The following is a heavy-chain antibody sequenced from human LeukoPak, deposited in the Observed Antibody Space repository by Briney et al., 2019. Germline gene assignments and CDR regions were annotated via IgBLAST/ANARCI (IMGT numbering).Heavy chain of an antibody. V-gene: IGHV4-34*01. J-gene: IGHJ4*02. CDR3: ARGRLVAATRGVFDY. CDR2: INHSGST. D-gene: IGHD2-15*01. Sequence: PGGSLRLSCAASGFTFSSYSMNWVRQPPGKGLEWIGEINHSGSTNYNPSLKSRVTISVDTSKNQFSLKLSSVTAADTAVYYCARGRLVAATRGVFDYWGQGTLVTVSS. CDR1: GFTFSSYS.